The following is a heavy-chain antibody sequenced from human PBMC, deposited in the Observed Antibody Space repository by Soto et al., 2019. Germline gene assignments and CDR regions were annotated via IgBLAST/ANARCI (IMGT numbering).Heavy chain of an antibody. Sequence: QVQLQESGPGLVKPSETLFVTCTVSGGSTDSLYWSWVRQPPGKGLEWIGYVSYSGSTTYNPSLKSRVIVSIDTSKNQFSLKLTSETAADTAVYYCARQGYYDLLSGYYLFDYWGQGILVTVSS. V-gene: IGHV4-59*08. J-gene: IGHJ4*02. CDR3: ARQGYYDLLSGYYLFDY. D-gene: IGHD3-3*01. CDR1: GGSTDSLY. CDR2: VSYSGST.